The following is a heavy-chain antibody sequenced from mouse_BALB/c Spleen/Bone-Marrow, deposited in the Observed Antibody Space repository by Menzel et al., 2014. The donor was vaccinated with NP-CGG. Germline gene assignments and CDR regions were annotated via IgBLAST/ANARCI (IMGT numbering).Heavy chain of an antibody. CDR1: GYTFTTYT. CDR2: IVPSSGYT. CDR3: AREARTGAWFAY. J-gene: IGHJ3*01. D-gene: IGHD4-1*01. Sequence: VQLQQSGAELARPGASVMMSCKASGYTFTTYTIQWVKRRPGQGLEWIGYIVPSSGYTDYNQKFKDKTSLTADKSSNTAYIQLSSLTSADSAVYYCAREARTGAWFAYWGQGTLVTVSA. V-gene: IGHV1-4*02.